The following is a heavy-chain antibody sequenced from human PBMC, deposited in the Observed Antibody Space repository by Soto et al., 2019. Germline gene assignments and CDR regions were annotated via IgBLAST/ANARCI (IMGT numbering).Heavy chain of an antibody. J-gene: IGHJ3*01. CDR1: GITFSSYW. CDR3: ARGIRGHYAFDV. V-gene: IGHV3-74*02. D-gene: IGHD5-12*01. CDR2: VKTDGST. Sequence: EVQLEESGGDVVQPGGSLRLSCAASGITFSSYWMNWVRQAPGKGLVWVSRVKTDGSTYYADSVKGGITIFRNNAKNTRDLQMNGLKVENTAVNYCARGIRGHYAFDVWGQGTMVTVSS.